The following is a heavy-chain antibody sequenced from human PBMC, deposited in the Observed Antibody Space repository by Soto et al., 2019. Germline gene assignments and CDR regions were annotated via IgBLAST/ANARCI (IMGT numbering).Heavy chain of an antibody. J-gene: IGHJ4*01. CDR2: VSNGGVN. CDR3: TRIKGDYPRIYYFDY. CDR1: GDSISSDN. D-gene: IGHD4-17*01. Sequence: PSETLSLTCSVSGDSISSDNWSWIRRSPGKGLEWIGHVSNGGVNYIKPSLKGRVTISTDTSKNQFFLNLNSVAAADAAFYFCTRIKGDYPRIYYFDYWGHGTLVTVSS. V-gene: IGHV4-59*01.